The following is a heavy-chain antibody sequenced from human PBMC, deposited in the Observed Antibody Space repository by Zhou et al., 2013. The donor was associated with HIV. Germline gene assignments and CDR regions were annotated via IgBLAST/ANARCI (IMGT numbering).Heavy chain of an antibody. CDR2: IIPILGIA. V-gene: IGHV1-69*04. Sequence: QVQLVQSGAEVKKPGSSVKVSCKASGGTFSSYAISWVRQAPGQGLEWMGRIIPILGIANYAQKFQGRVTITADKSTSTAYMELSSLRSEDTAVYYCARDNWNDVFYYYYYMDVWGKGTTVTVSS. CDR3: ARDNWNDVFYYYYYMDV. D-gene: IGHD1-20*01. CDR1: GGTFSSYA. J-gene: IGHJ6*03.